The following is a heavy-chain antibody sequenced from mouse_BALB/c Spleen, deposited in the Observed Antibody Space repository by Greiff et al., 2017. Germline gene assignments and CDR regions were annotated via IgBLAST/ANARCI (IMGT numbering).Heavy chain of an antibody. J-gene: IGHJ2*01. V-gene: IGHV5-12-1*01. CDR1: GFAFSSYD. CDR3: ARHVLFDY. Sequence: EVKLVESGGGLVKPGGSLKLSCAASGFAFSSYDMSWVRQTPEKRLEWVAYISSGGGSTYYPDTVKGRFTISRDNAKNTLYLQMSSLKSEDTAMYYCARHVLFDYWGQGTTLTVSS. CDR2: ISSGGGST.